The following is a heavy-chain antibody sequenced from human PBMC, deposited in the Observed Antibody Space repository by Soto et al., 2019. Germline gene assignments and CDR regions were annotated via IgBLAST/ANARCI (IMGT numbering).Heavy chain of an antibody. D-gene: IGHD1-26*01. V-gene: IGHV3-23*01. J-gene: IGHJ4*02. CDR2: ISGSGSST. Sequence: GGSLRLSCAASGFTFSSYAMNWIRQAPGKGLEWVSSISGSGSSTYYADSVKGRFTISRDNSRNTLYLQMNSLRAEDTAVYYCAKDGVGATYYFDYWGQGTLVTVSS. CDR3: AKDGVGATYYFDY. CDR1: GFTFSSYA.